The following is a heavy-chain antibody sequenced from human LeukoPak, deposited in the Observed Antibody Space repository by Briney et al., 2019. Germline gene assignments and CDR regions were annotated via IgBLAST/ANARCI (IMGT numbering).Heavy chain of an antibody. J-gene: IGHJ4*02. V-gene: IGHV5-51*01. CDR3: ARHGADGSGSYFDY. CDR1: GYTFAGYW. Sequence: GESLKISCKGSGYTFAGYWIGRVRQAPGKGLEGMGIIYSGDCDTKYSPSFQGQVTISADKSISTAFLQWSSLKASDTAMYYCARHGADGSGSYFDYWGQGILVPVSS. CDR2: IYSGDCDT. D-gene: IGHD3-10*01.